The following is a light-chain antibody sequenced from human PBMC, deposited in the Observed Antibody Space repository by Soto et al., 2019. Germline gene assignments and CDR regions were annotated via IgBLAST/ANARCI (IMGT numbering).Light chain of an antibody. J-gene: IGKJ1*01. CDR1: QGISTY. Sequence: MQMTHSPSCLFANVCYRVTITFRASQGISTYLHWYQQRPGKAPSLLIYGASNLHRGVPSRFSGRGSGTDFTLTISSLQPEDVATYYCQHTRTTPRTFGQGTKVDIK. V-gene: IGKV1-39*01. CDR2: GAS. CDR3: QHTRTTPRT.